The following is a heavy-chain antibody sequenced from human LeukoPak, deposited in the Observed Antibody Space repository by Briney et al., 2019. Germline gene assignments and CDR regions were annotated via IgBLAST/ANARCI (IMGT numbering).Heavy chain of an antibody. D-gene: IGHD2-2*01. Sequence: SVKVSCKASGGTFSSYAISWVRQAPGQGLEWMGGIIPIFGTANYAQKFQGRVTITADKSTSTAYMELSSLRSEDTAVYYCARGSDCSSTSCYGYNWFDPWGQGTLVTVSS. J-gene: IGHJ5*02. V-gene: IGHV1-69*06. CDR1: GGTFSSYA. CDR2: IIPIFGTA. CDR3: ARGSDCSSTSCYGYNWFDP.